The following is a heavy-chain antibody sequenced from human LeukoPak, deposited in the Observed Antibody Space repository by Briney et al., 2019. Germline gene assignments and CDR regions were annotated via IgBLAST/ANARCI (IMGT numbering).Heavy chain of an antibody. CDR1: GGSISSGGYY. V-gene: IGHV4-31*03. Sequence: PSETLSLTCTVSGGSISSGGYYWSWIRQHPGKGLEWIGYIYYSGSTYYNPSLKSRVTISVDTSKNQFSLKLSSVTAADTAVYYCARDRVDYYDSSGQDPGYSDYWGQGTLVTVSS. CDR2: IYYSGST. J-gene: IGHJ4*02. D-gene: IGHD3-22*01. CDR3: ARDRVDYYDSSGQDPGYSDY.